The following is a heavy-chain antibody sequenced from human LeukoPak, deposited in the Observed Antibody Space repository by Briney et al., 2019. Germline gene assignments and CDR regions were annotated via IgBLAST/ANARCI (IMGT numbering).Heavy chain of an antibody. CDR2: ISYDGSNK. V-gene: IGHV3-30-3*01. D-gene: IGHD2-2*01. Sequence: PGGSLRLSRAASGFTFSSYAMHWVRQAPGKGLEWVAVISYDGSNKYYADSVKGRFTISRDNSKNTLYLQMNSLRAEDTAVYYCAKECRSGYYYYYGMDVWGQGTTVTVSS. CDR1: GFTFSSYA. J-gene: IGHJ6*02. CDR3: AKECRSGYYYYYGMDV.